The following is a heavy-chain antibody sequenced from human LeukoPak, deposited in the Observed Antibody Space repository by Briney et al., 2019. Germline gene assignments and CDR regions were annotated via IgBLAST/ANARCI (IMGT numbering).Heavy chain of an antibody. V-gene: IGHV1-46*01. D-gene: IGHD3-16*01. CDR2: INPSDGAT. CDR1: GNTFTKYY. J-gene: IGHJ6*03. Sequence: ASVKVSCKASGNTFTKYYIHWVRQAPGQGLAWMGMINPSDGATTYAQRFQGRVTMTRDMSTTTVYMDLRSLRSEDTAVYFCAREQRAGLSGNLGGLFAPYYTYYYMDVWGRGTTVTVSS. CDR3: AREQRAGLSGNLGGLFAPYYTYYYMDV.